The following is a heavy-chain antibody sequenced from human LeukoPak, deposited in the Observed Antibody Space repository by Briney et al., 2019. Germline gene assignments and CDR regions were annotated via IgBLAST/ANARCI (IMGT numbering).Heavy chain of an antibody. CDR2: ISGTGGST. CDR3: AKDGVSGFSSGWDDY. D-gene: IGHD6-19*01. Sequence: GGSLRLSCAVSGFTFSSYAMSWVRQAPGKGLEWVSAISGTGGSTYYADSVKGRFTISRDNSKNTLYLQMNSLRAEDTAVYYCAKDGVSGFSSGWDDYWGQGTLVTVSS. CDR1: GFTFSSYA. J-gene: IGHJ4*02. V-gene: IGHV3-23*01.